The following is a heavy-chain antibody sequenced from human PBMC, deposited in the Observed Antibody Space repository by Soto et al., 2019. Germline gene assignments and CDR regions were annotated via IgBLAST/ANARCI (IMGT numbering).Heavy chain of an antibody. Sequence: PGGSLRLSCAASGFTFRNYIMNWVRQTPGKGLEWVSYISSSSGVVYYADSVKGRFTISRDNAKNSLYLQMNSLRDEDTAVYYCARVIPVAGMLAFDIWGQGTMVTVSS. CDR3: ARVIPVAGMLAFDI. CDR1: GFTFRNYI. J-gene: IGHJ3*02. CDR2: ISSSSGVV. V-gene: IGHV3-48*02. D-gene: IGHD6-19*01.